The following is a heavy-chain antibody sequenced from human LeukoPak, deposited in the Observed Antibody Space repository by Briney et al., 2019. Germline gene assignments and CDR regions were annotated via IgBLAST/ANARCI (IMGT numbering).Heavy chain of an antibody. V-gene: IGHV3-11*01. CDR3: ARDHLPRRGPYSYGYYWFDP. D-gene: IGHD5-18*01. J-gene: IGHJ5*02. Sequence: NPGGSLRLSCAASGFTFSDYYMSWIRQAPGKGLEWVSYISSSGSTIYYADSVKGRFTISRDNAKNSRYLQMKSLRSEDTAVYYCARDHLPRRGPYSYGYYWFDPWGQGTLVTVSS. CDR2: ISSSGSTI. CDR1: GFTFSDYY.